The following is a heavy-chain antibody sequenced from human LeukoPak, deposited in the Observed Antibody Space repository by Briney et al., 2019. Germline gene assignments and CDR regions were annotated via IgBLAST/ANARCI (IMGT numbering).Heavy chain of an antibody. CDR2: IWYDGSNK. Sequence: GGSLRLSCAASGFAFSSYGMHWVRQAPGKGLEWVAVIWYDGSNKYYADSVKGRFTISRDNSKNTLYLQMNSLRAEDTAVYYCARDRGYCSGGTCYALWDYWGQGTLVTVSS. D-gene: IGHD2-15*01. CDR1: GFAFSSYG. V-gene: IGHV3-33*08. J-gene: IGHJ4*02. CDR3: ARDRGYCSGGTCYALWDY.